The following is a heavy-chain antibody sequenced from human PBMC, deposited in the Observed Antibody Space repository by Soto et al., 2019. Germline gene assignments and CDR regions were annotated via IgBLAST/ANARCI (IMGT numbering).Heavy chain of an antibody. CDR1: GGTFSSYT. V-gene: IGHV1-69*02. J-gene: IGHJ3*02. CDR3: ATNLYYDFGRGYRPGVAFDI. D-gene: IGHD3-3*01. CDR2: IIPILGIA. Sequence: ASVKVSCKASGGTFSSYTISWVRQAPGQGLEWMGRIIPILGIANYAQKFQGRVTITAGKSTSTAYMEPSSLRSDDTAVYYCATNLYYDFGRGYRPGVAFDIGGKGKRATVPS.